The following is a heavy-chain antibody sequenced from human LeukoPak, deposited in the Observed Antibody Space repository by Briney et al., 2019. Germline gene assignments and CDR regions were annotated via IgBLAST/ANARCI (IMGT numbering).Heavy chain of an antibody. CDR1: GFTFSSYS. D-gene: IGHD5-18*01. CDR2: ISSSSSYI. Sequence: GGSLRLSCAASGFTFSSYSMNWVRQAPGKGLEWVSSISSSSSYIYYADSVKGRFTISRDNAKNSLYLQINSLRAEDTAVYYCASSGYSYGYPFDYWGQGTLVTVSS. J-gene: IGHJ4*02. V-gene: IGHV3-21*01. CDR3: ASSGYSYGYPFDY.